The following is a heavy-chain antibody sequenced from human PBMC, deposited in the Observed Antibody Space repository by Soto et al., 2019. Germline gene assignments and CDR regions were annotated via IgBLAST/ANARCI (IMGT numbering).Heavy chain of an antibody. V-gene: IGHV3-23*01. J-gene: IGHJ4*02. Sequence: SGGSLRLSCAASGFTFSSYAMSWVRQAPGKGLKWVSAISGSGGSTYYAGAVKGRFTISRDNSKNTLYLQMNSLRAEDTAVYYCAKGHYGDFGYFDYWGQGTLVTVSS. CDR3: AKGHYGDFGYFDY. D-gene: IGHD4-17*01. CDR2: ISGSGGST. CDR1: GFTFSSYA.